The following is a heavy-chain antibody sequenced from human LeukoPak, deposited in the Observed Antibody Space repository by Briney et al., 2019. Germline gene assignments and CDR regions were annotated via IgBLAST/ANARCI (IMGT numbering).Heavy chain of an antibody. Sequence: EGSLRLSCAASGFTFSSYEMNWVRQAPGKGLEWISYISASGTITHYADSVEGRFTISRDNAKNTLYLQMNSLRAEDTAVYYCAKMPISQDSSSWYLDYWGQGTLVTVSS. CDR2: ISASGTIT. D-gene: IGHD6-13*01. CDR3: AKMPISQDSSSWYLDY. V-gene: IGHV3-48*03. J-gene: IGHJ4*02. CDR1: GFTFSSYE.